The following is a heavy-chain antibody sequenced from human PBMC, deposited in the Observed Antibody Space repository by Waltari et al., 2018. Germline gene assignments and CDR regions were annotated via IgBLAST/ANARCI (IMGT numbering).Heavy chain of an antibody. V-gene: IGHV4-39*07. Sequence: QLQLQESGPGLVKPSETLSLTCTVSGGSISSSSYYWGWIRQPPGKGLEWIGSIYYSGSTYYNPSLKSRVTISVDTSKNQFSLKLSSVTAADTAVYYCARGRGGLNGSGSLSFDYWGQGTLVTVSS. CDR2: IYYSGST. J-gene: IGHJ4*02. CDR3: ARGRGGLNGSGSLSFDY. CDR1: GGSISSSSYY. D-gene: IGHD3-10*01.